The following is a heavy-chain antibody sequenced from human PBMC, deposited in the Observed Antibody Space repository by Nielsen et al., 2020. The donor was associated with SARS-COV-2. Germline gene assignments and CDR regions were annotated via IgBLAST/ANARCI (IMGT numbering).Heavy chain of an antibody. D-gene: IGHD3-3*01. Sequence: GGSLRLSCAASGFTFSSHSMHWVRQAPGKGLEWVSSISSRSGYMSYADSVKGRFTISRDNSKNTVYLQMNSLRAEDTAVYHCAKDVWSGAHQIGPDYWGQGTLVTVSS. J-gene: IGHJ4*02. CDR2: ISSRSGYM. CDR3: AKDVWSGAHQIGPDY. CDR1: GFTFSSHS. V-gene: IGHV3-21*01.